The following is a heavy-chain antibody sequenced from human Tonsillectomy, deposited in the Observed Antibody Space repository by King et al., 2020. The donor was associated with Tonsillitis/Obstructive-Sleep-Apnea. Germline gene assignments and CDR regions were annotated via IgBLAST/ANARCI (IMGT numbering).Heavy chain of an antibody. V-gene: IGHV4-59*01. J-gene: IGHJ4*02. CDR1: GGSISSYY. Sequence: VQLQESGPGLVKPSETLSLTCTVSGGSISSYYRSWIRQPPGKGLEGIGYILFSGSTNYNPSLKTRVTMSVDKSKNQVSLKLGSVTAADTAVYYCARGRAGYCSGGSCYSYYYFDYWGQGTLVTVSS. CDR3: ARGRAGYCSGGSCYSYYYFDY. CDR2: ILFSGST. D-gene: IGHD2-15*01.